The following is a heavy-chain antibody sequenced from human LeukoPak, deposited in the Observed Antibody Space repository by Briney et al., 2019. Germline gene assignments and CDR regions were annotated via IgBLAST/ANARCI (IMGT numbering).Heavy chain of an antibody. Sequence: GGSLRLSCAASGFSVCTNYMSWVRPAPGKGLVWVSRIHSDGRTTIYADSVKGRFTISRDNAKNTLYLQMNSLRADDTAIYYCVRDHYYSMDVWGKGTTVTISS. J-gene: IGHJ6*03. CDR1: GFSVCTNY. CDR2: IHSDGRTT. CDR3: VRDHYYSMDV. V-gene: IGHV3-74*01.